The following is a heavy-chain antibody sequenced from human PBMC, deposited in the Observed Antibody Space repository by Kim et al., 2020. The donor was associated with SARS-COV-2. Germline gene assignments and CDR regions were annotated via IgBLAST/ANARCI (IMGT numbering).Heavy chain of an antibody. Sequence: IYYADSVKGRFTISRDNAKNSLYLQMNSLRAEDTAVYYCARASAAPDLDYWGQGTLVTVSS. V-gene: IGHV3-21*01. CDR2: I. D-gene: IGHD6-13*01. CDR3: ARASAAPDLDY. J-gene: IGHJ4*02.